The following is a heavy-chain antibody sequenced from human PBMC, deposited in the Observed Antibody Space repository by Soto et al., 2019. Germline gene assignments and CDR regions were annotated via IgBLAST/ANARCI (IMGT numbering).Heavy chain of an antibody. CDR2: ISGSGGDT. D-gene: IGHD3-9*01. Sequence: GGPLRLSCAASGFTFSSYAMSWVRQAPGKGLEWVSGISGSGGDTYYADSVKGRFTISRDNSKNTLFLQMNGLRAEDTAVYYCAKDPDISTGSYYSSGMDVWGQGTTVTVSS. J-gene: IGHJ6*02. CDR3: AKDPDISTGSYYSSGMDV. CDR1: GFTFSSYA. V-gene: IGHV3-23*01.